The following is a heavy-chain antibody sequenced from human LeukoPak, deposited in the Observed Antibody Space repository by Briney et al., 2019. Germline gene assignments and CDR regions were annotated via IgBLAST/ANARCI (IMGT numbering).Heavy chain of an antibody. Sequence: GGSLRLSCAASGFTFSSYSMIWVRQAPGKGLEWVSSISGSSSYIYYADSVKGRLTISRDNAKNSLYLQMNSLRAEDTAVYYCARDRAAIGYWGQGTLVTVSS. V-gene: IGHV3-21*01. J-gene: IGHJ4*02. CDR1: GFTFSSYS. D-gene: IGHD5-18*01. CDR2: ISGSSSYI. CDR3: ARDRAAIGY.